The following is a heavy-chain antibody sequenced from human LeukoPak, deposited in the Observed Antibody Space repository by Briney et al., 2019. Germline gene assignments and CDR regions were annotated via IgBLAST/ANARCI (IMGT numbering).Heavy chain of an antibody. D-gene: IGHD4-17*01. V-gene: IGHV1-69*06. CDR1: GGTFSSYA. Sequence: ASVKVSCKASGGTFSSYAISWVRQAPGQGLEWTGGIIPIFGTANYAQKFQGRVTITADKSTSTAYMELSSLRSEDTAVYYCARGRDYGDYRSWFDPWGQGTLVTVSS. J-gene: IGHJ5*02. CDR3: ARGRDYGDYRSWFDP. CDR2: IIPIFGTA.